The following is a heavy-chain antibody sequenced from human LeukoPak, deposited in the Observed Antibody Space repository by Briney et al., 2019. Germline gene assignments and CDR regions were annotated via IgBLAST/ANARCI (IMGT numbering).Heavy chain of an antibody. CDR1: GFTFSSYA. D-gene: IGHD6-13*01. J-gene: IGHJ6*02. V-gene: IGHV3-21*01. CDR3: ARDNTQNDYYSSSWFPFYYYYYGMDV. Sequence: GGSLRLSCAASGFTFSSYAMNWVRQAPGKGLEWVSSISSSSSYIYYADSVKGRFTISRDNAKNSLYLQMNSLRAEDTAVYYCARDNTQNDYYSSSWFPFYYYYYGMDVWGQGTTVTASS. CDR2: ISSSSSYI.